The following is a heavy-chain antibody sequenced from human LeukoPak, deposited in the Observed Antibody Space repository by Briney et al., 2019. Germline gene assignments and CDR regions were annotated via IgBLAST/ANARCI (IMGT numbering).Heavy chain of an antibody. V-gene: IGHV4-4*07. D-gene: IGHD1-14*01. CDR1: GGSISSYY. J-gene: IGHJ6*03. Sequence: SETLSLTCTVSGGSISSYYWSWIRQPAGKGLEWIGRIYTSGSTNYNPSLKSRVTMSVDTSKNQFSLKLSSVTAADTAVYYCARDQVSVVPTGYYYYMDVWGKGTTVTVSS. CDR2: IYTSGST. CDR3: ARDQVSVVPTGYYYYMDV.